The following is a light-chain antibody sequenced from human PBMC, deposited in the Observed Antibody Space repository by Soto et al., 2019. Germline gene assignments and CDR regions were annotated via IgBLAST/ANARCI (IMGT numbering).Light chain of an antibody. J-gene: IGKJ1*01. Sequence: EIVMTQSPATPSLSPGGKTTLSCWASQSVSSTLAWYQQKPGQAPRLLIYGASTRATGIPASFRGSGSGTEFTLTISSLQSEDFAVYYCQQYNDWPPTWTFGQGTKV. V-gene: IGKV3-15*01. CDR3: QQYNDWPPTWT. CDR2: GAS. CDR1: QSVSST.